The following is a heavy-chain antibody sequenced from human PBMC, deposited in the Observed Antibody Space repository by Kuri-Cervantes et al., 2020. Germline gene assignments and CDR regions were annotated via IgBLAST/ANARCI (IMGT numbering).Heavy chain of an antibody. V-gene: IGHV3-9*01. Sequence: GGSLRLSCAASGFTFDDYAMHWVRQAPGKGLEWVSGISWNSGSIGYADSVKGRFTISRDNAKNSLYLQMNSLRAEDTAVYYCARDRDYGSGSYTYWGQGTLVTVSS. D-gene: IGHD3-10*01. CDR1: GFTFDDYA. CDR2: ISWNSGSI. CDR3: ARDRDYGSGSYTY. J-gene: IGHJ4*02.